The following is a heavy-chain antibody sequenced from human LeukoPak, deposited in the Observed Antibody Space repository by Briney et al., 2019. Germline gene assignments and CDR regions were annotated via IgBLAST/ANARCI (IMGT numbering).Heavy chain of an antibody. CDR3: ARKVAVAMDLDY. Sequence: SGGSLRLSCAASGFTFKSYGMTWVRQVPGKGLEWVSSITGAGSSTKYADSVSGRFTISRDNSKNTLSLQMTGLRAEDTAGYYCARKVAVAMDLDYWGQGTLVTVSS. D-gene: IGHD5-18*01. CDR2: ITGAGSST. J-gene: IGHJ4*02. CDR1: GFTFKSYG. V-gene: IGHV3-23*01.